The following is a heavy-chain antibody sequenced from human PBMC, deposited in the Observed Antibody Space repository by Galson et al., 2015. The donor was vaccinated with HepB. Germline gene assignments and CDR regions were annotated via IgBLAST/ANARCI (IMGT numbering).Heavy chain of an antibody. CDR2: INHSGST. J-gene: IGHJ3*02. D-gene: IGHD5-12*01. CDR3: ARVWVATTHDAFDI. Sequence: ETLSLTCAVYGGSISSSSYYWSWIRQPPGKGLEWIGEINHSGSTNYNPSLKSRVTISVDTSKNQFSLKLNSVTAADTAVYYCARVWVATTHDAFDIWGQGTTVTVSS. CDR1: GGSISSSSYY. V-gene: IGHV4-39*07.